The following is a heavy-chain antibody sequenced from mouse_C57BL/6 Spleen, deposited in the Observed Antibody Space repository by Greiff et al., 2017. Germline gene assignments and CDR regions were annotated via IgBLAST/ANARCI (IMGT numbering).Heavy chain of an antibody. Sequence: EVKLMESGGGLVKPGGSLKLSCAASGFTFSDYGMHWVRQAPEKGLEWVAYISSGSSTIYYADTVKGRFTIYRDKAKNTLFLQMTSLRSEDTAMYYCARGARGYGDVWGTGTTVTGSS. J-gene: IGHJ1*03. CDR3: ARGARGYGDV. CDR2: ISSGSSTI. D-gene: IGHD3-1*01. V-gene: IGHV5-17*01. CDR1: GFTFSDYG.